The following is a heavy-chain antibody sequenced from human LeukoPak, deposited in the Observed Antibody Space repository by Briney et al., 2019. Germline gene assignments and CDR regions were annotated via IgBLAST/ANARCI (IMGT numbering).Heavy chain of an antibody. J-gene: IGHJ6*03. Sequence: PGGSLRLSCAASTFTFSSYNTNWVRQAPGKGLEWVSSISSSGTYIYYRDSVKGRFTISRDNAKNSLYLQMNSLRAEDTAVYYCARGGYQPYYYMDVWGTGTTVTVSS. D-gene: IGHD2-2*01. V-gene: IGHV3-21*01. CDR3: ARGGYQPYYYMDV. CDR1: TFTFSSYN. CDR2: ISSSGTYI.